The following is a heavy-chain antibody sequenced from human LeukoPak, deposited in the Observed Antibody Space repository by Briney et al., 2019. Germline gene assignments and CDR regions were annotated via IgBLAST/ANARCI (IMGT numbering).Heavy chain of an antibody. CDR2: IIPILGIA. V-gene: IGHV1-69*04. D-gene: IGHD3-10*02. Sequence: SVNVSCKASGGTFSSYAISWVRQAPGQGLKWMGRIIPILGIANYAQKFQGRVTITADKSTSTAYMELSSLRSEDTAVYYCARGGMVGELLSNYFDYWGQGTLVTVSS. CDR1: GGTFSSYA. J-gene: IGHJ4*02. CDR3: ARGGMVGELLSNYFDY.